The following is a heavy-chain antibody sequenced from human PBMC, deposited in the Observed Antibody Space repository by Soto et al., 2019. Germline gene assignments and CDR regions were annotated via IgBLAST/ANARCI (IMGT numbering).Heavy chain of an antibody. J-gene: IGHJ5*02. CDR3: ARGTTCGDYSDWFDP. D-gene: IGHD4-17*01. Sequence: SETLSLTCTVSGGSISSYYWSWIRQPPGKGLEWIGYIYYSGSTNYNPSLKSRVTISVDTSKNQFSLKLSSVTAADTAVYYCARGTTCGDYSDWFDPWGQGTLVTVS. V-gene: IGHV4-59*01. CDR2: IYYSGST. CDR1: GGSISSYY.